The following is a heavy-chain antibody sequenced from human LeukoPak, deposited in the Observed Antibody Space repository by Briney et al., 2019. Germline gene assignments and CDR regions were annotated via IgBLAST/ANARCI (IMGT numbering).Heavy chain of an antibody. D-gene: IGHD6-6*01. CDR3: TRLLAARSPYDY. CDR1: GFTFSGSA. Sequence: PGGSLRLSCAASGFTFSGSAMHWVRQASGKGLEWVGRIRSKANSYATAYAASVKGRFTISRDDSKNTAYLQMNSLKTEDTAVYYCTRLLAARSPYDYWGQGTLVTVSS. V-gene: IGHV3-73*01. CDR2: IRSKANSYAT. J-gene: IGHJ4*02.